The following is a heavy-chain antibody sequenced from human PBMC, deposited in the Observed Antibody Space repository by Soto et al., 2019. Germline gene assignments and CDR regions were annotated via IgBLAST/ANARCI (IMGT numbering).Heavy chain of an antibody. V-gene: IGHV3-30*18. CDR3: AKDPYCSSTSCYPDYFDY. J-gene: IGHJ4*02. Sequence: QVQLVESGGGVVQPGRSLRLSCAASGFTFSSYGMHWVRKAPGKGLEWVAVISYDGSNKYYADSVKGRFTISRDNSKNTLYLQMNSLRAEDTAVYYCAKDPYCSSTSCYPDYFDYWGQGTLVTVSS. CDR1: GFTFSSYG. CDR2: ISYDGSNK. D-gene: IGHD2-2*01.